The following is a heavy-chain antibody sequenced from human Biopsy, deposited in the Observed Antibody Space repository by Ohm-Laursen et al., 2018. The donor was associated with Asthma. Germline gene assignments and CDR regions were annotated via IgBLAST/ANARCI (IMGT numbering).Heavy chain of an antibody. CDR2: MYHSGSP. Sequence: SETLSLTCTVSGGSITSSSYYWGWIRQPPGKGMEWIGSMYHSGSPYYHPSLKSRATISVDTSKNQLSSKMSSVTAADTAVYFCVRHQYSSSWSTFDYWGQGALVTVSS. V-gene: IGHV4-39*01. D-gene: IGHD3-22*01. CDR3: VRHQYSSSWSTFDY. J-gene: IGHJ4*02. CDR1: GGSITSSSYY.